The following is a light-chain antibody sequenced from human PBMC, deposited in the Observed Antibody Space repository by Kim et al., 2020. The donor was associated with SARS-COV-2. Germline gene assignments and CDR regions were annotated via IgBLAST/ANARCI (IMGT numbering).Light chain of an antibody. V-gene: IGLV3-1*01. CDR1: KLGTKY. CDR2: EDT. Sequence: SYELTQPPSVSVPPGQTASITCSGDKLGTKYTCWYQQRPGRSPVLVISEDTKRPSGIPERFSGSNSGNTATLTITGTRAMDEADYYCQAWDSTTLLFGGG. CDR3: QAWDSTTLL. J-gene: IGLJ2*01.